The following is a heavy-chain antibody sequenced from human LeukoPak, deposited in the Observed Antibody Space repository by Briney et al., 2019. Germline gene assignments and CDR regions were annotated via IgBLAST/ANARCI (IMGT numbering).Heavy chain of an antibody. J-gene: IGHJ3*02. CDR2: IYTSGST. CDR3: ARVLSINYDFWSGRHGDAFDI. V-gene: IGHV4-4*07. D-gene: IGHD3-3*01. Sequence: SETLSLTCAVSGGSISSYYWSWIRQPAGKGLEWIGRIYTSGSTNYNPSLKSRVTMSVDTSKNQFSLKLSSVTAADTAVYYCARVLSINYDFWSGRHGDAFDIWGQGTMVTVSS. CDR1: GGSISSYY.